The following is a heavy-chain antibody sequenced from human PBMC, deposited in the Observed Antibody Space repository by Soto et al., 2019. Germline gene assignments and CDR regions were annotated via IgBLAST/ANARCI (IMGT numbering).Heavy chain of an antibody. CDR2: ISSTTNYI. CDR1: GFIFSNYA. CDR3: ARESEDLTSNFDY. Sequence: PGGSLRLSCAPSGFIFSNYAMSWVRQAPGKGLEWVSSISSTTNYIYYADSMKGRFTVSRDNAKNSVYLEMNSLSAEDTAVYYCARESEDLTSNFDYWGQGTLVTVSS. V-gene: IGHV3-21*01. J-gene: IGHJ4*02.